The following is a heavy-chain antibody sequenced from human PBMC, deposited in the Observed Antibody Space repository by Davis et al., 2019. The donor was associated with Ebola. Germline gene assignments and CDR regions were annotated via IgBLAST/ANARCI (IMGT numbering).Heavy chain of an antibody. V-gene: IGHV3-30*18. D-gene: IGHD1-1*01. CDR2: ISYDGSNK. CDR3: AKDPHWNEAYFDY. CDR1: GFTFSNYG. J-gene: IGHJ4*02. Sequence: PGGSLRLSCVASGFTFSNYGMHWVRQAPGKGLEWVAVISYDGSNKYYADSVKGRFTISRDNSKNTLYLQMNSLRAEDTAVYYCAKDPHWNEAYFDYWGQGTLVTVSS.